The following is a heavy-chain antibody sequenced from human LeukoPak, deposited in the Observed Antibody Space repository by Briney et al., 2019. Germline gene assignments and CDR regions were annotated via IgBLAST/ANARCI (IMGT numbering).Heavy chain of an antibody. CDR1: GYTFTGYY. V-gene: IGHV1-2*02. CDR2: INPNSGGT. CDR3: ARPSIAARPGGWFDP. D-gene: IGHD6-6*01. Sequence: ASVKVSCKASGYTFTGYYMHWVRQAPEQGLEWMGWINPNSGGTNYAQKFQGRVTMTRDTSISTAYMELSRLRSDDTAVYYCARPSIAARPGGWFDPWGQGTLVTVSS. J-gene: IGHJ5*02.